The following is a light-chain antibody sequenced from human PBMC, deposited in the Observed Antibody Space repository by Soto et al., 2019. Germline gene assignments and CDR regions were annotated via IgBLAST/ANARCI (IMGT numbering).Light chain of an antibody. CDR1: SSDVGGYNY. CDR2: DVS. V-gene: IGLV2-14*01. Sequence: QSVLTQPASVSGSPGQSITISWTGTSSDVGGYNYVSWYQQHPGKAPKLMIYDVSNRPSGVSNRFSGSKSGNTASLTISGLQAEDEADYYCSSYTSSSTLPNVLGTGTKVTVL. J-gene: IGLJ1*01. CDR3: SSYTSSSTLPNV.